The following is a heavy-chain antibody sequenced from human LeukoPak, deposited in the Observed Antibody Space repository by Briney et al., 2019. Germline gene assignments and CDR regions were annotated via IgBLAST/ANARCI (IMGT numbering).Heavy chain of an antibody. CDR3: AKGTTGYSSSWYDY. CDR1: GFTFDDYA. D-gene: IGHD6-13*01. Sequence: GRSLRLSCAASGFTFDDYAMHWVRQAPGKGLEWVSGISWNSGSIGYADSVKGRFTISRDNAKNSLYLQMNSLRAEDMALYYCAKGTTGYSSSWYDYWGQGTLVTVSS. CDR2: ISWNSGSI. V-gene: IGHV3-9*03. J-gene: IGHJ4*02.